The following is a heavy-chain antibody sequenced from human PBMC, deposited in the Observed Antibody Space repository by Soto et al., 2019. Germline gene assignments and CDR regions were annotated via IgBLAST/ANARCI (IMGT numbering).Heavy chain of an antibody. J-gene: IGHJ4*02. CDR1: GFTCNSYA. CDR3: TRPDYRGDSGDF. V-gene: IGHV3-23*01. D-gene: IGHD2-21*02. CDR2: VSGSGGST. Sequence: GGSIRLSSTASGFTCNSYAMDWVRQAPGRGLEWLSSVSGSGGSTYYGDSVKGRFTISRDDSKNTAWLQMNSLTTEDTAVYYCTRPDYRGDSGDFWGRGTLVTVSS.